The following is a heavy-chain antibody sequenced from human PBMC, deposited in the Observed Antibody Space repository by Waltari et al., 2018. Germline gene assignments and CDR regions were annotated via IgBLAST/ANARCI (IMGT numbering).Heavy chain of an antibody. CDR3: ARGYSDDGGEYFQH. CDR2: VYTTGTT. V-gene: IGHV4-4*07. Sequence: QVQLQESGPRLVEPWETLSLTCRISGVSISDYYWSWIRQPAGQGLEFIGRVYTTGTTDYTPPLRSRATMSVDKSKNHFSFRLTSVTAADTAIYYCARGYSDDGGEYFQHWGQGTLVSVSS. D-gene: IGHD3-16*01. J-gene: IGHJ1*01. CDR1: GVSISDYY.